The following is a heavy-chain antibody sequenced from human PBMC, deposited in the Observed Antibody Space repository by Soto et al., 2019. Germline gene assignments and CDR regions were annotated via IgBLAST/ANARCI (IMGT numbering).Heavy chain of an antibody. CDR1: GGSISSGDYY. V-gene: IGHV4-30-4*01. CDR2: IYYSGST. J-gene: IGHJ6*02. CDR3: ARGGGVTQYYYGMDV. Sequence: SETLSLTCTVSGGSISSGDYYWSWIRQPPGKGLEWIGYIYYSGSTYYNPSLKSRVTISVDTSKNQFSLKLSSVTAADTAVYYCARGGGVTQYYYGMDVWGQGTTVTVSS. D-gene: IGHD3-16*01.